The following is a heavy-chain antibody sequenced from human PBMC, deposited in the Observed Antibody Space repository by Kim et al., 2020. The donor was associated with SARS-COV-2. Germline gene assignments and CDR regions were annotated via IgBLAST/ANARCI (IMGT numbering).Heavy chain of an antibody. CDR2: IYYSGST. Sequence: SETLSLTCTVSGGSISSGGYYWSWIRQHPGKGLEWIGYIYYSGSTYYNPSLKSRVTISVDTSKNQFSLKLSSVTAADTAVYYCAKGQYYDILTGPMAIDYWGQGTLVTVSS. CDR1: GGSISSGGYY. CDR3: AKGQYYDILTGPMAIDY. V-gene: IGHV4-31*03. D-gene: IGHD3-9*01. J-gene: IGHJ4*02.